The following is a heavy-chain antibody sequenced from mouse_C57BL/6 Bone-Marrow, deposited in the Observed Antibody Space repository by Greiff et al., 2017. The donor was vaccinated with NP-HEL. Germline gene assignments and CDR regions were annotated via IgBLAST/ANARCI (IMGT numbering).Heavy chain of an antibody. V-gene: IGHV14-2*01. J-gene: IGHJ1*03. CDR3: ARWGYGSSFYWYFDV. CDR1: GFNIKDYY. CDR2: IDPEAGET. D-gene: IGHD1-1*01. Sequence: EVKLVESGAELVKPGASVKLSCTASGFNIKDYYMHWVKQRTEQGLEWIGRIDPEAGETKYAPKFQGKATITADTSSNTAYLQLSSLTSEDTAVYYCARWGYGSSFYWYFDVWGTGTTVTVSS.